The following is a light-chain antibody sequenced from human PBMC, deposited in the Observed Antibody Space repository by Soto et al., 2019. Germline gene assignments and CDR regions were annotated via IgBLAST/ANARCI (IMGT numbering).Light chain of an antibody. V-gene: IGLV2-8*01. CDR1: SSDVGGYNF. J-gene: IGLJ2*01. Sequence: QSALTQPPSASGSPGQSVAISCTGTSSDVGGYNFVSWYQQHPGKAPKVLIYEVSKRASGVPDRFSGSKSGNTASLTVSGLQAEDEADYYCSSYAGSNKVLFGGGTKLTVL. CDR3: SSYAGSNKVL. CDR2: EVS.